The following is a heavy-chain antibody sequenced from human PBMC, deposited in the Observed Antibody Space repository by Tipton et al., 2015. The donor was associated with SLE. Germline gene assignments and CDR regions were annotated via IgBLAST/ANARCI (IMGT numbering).Heavy chain of an antibody. CDR1: GFTFSTYA. D-gene: IGHD7-27*01. CDR3: ATQLGMDAFHT. J-gene: IGHJ3*02. CDR2: ISYDGSNK. Sequence: SLRLSCAASGFTFSTYAMHWVRQAPGKGLEWVAVISYDGSNKYYADSVKGRFTISRDNSKNTLYLQMNSLRADDTAVYYCATQLGMDAFHTWGQGTLVTASS. V-gene: IGHV3-30*04.